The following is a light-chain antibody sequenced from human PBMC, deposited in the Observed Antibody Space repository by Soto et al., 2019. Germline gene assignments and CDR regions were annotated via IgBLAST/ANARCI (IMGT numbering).Light chain of an antibody. V-gene: IGKV1-9*01. CDR1: QDIAIY. Sequence: DIQMTKPPSSLSSSLVDRVTITCRTSQDIAIYLAWYQQKPGEARKLLIYAAYTLYGGVTSRFSGSGSGTDFALTITSLQAEDFATYFCQQHRKYPPTVGGGTKVDIK. J-gene: IGKJ4*01. CDR2: AAY. CDR3: QQHRKYPPT.